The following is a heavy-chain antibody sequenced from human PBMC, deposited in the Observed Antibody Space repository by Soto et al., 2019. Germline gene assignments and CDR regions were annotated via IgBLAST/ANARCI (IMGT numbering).Heavy chain of an antibody. CDR2: IYHSGST. Sequence: SETLSLTCAVSSGSISSKNWWSWVRQPPGKGLEWIGEIYHSGSTNYNLSLKSRVTISVDKSKNQFSLKLNSVTAADTAMYYCATSLCSSGTCYSYDYWGQGTLVTVSS. CDR3: ATSLCSSGTCYSYDY. D-gene: IGHD2-15*01. J-gene: IGHJ4*02. V-gene: IGHV4-4*02. CDR1: SGSISSKNW.